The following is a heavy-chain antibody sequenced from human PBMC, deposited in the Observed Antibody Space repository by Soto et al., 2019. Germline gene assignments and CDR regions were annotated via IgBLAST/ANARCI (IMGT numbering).Heavy chain of an antibody. Sequence: ASVKVSCKASGYSFTSYYMHWVRQAPGQGLEWMGILSPIGGSTTYAQKFQGRVTMTSDTSTSTVYMELSSLRSEDTAVYYCARGYYDSVAWGQGTLVTVSS. J-gene: IGHJ5*02. D-gene: IGHD3-22*01. CDR3: ARGYYDSVA. CDR2: LSPIGGST. CDR1: GYSFTSYY. V-gene: IGHV1-46*01.